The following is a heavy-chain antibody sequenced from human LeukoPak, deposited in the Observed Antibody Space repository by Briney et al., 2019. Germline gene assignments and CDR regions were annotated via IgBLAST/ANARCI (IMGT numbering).Heavy chain of an antibody. D-gene: IGHD3-22*01. Sequence: ASVKVCFKAAGYTVTGYYMHWVRQARGQGVGWMGWINSSRGGTNYAEEFQGWVSMTRDTSISTAYMELSRLRSDDTAVYYCAIGAATYYYDSSSPSGGAFDIWGQGTMVTVSS. V-gene: IGHV1-2*04. CDR2: INSSRGGT. CDR1: GYTVTGYY. CDR3: AIGAATYYYDSSSPSGGAFDI. J-gene: IGHJ3*02.